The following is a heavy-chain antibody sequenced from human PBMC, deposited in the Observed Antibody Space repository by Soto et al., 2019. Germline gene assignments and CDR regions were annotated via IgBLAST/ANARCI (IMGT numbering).Heavy chain of an antibody. Sequence: ASVQVSCKASGYTFTSYGISWVRQAPGQGLEWMGWISAYNGNTNYAQKLQGRVTMTTDTSTSTAYMELRSLRSDDTAVYYCARDLSSGYYFTYYFYGRDVWGQVTTGTVS. CDR1: GYTFTSYG. V-gene: IGHV1-18*04. D-gene: IGHD3-22*01. CDR3: ARDLSSGYYFTYYFYGRDV. J-gene: IGHJ6*02. CDR2: ISAYNGNT.